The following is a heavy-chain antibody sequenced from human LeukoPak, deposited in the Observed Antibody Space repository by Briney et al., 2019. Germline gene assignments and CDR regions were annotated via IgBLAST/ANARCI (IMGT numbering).Heavy chain of an antibody. CDR2: IYPGDSDT. V-gene: IGHV5-51*01. CDR1: GYSFTSHW. D-gene: IGHD6-6*01. J-gene: IGHJ6*03. Sequence: GESLKISCKGSGYSFTSHWIGWVRQMPGRGLEWMGIIYPGDSDTRYSPSFQGQVTISADKSISTAYLQWSSLKASDTAMYYCASHSSYSSSPRYYMDVWGKGTTVTVSS. CDR3: ASHSSYSSSPRYYMDV.